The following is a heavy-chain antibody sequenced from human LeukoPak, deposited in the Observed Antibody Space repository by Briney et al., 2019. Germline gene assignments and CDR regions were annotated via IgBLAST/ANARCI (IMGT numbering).Heavy chain of an antibody. Sequence: PSETLSLTCTVSGGSISSYYWSWIRQPPGKGLEWIGYIYYSGSTNYNPSLKSRVTISVDTSKNQFSLKLSSVTAAGTAVYYCARPPPRGAGGNDYWGQGTLVTVSS. J-gene: IGHJ4*02. V-gene: IGHV4-59*08. CDR3: ARPPPRGAGGNDY. CDR1: GGSISSYY. CDR2: IYYSGST. D-gene: IGHD4-23*01.